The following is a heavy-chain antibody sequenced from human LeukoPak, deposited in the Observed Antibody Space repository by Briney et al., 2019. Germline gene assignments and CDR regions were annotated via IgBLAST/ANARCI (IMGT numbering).Heavy chain of an antibody. D-gene: IGHD1-26*01. Sequence: ASVKVSCKASGYTXTSYTISWVRQAPGQGLEWMGWISAYNGNTDYAQRLQDRVTMTTDTSTSTACMELRSLRSDDTAVYYCARDKAGATFWGQGTLVTVSS. CDR2: ISAYNGNT. CDR1: GYTXTSYT. V-gene: IGHV1-18*01. J-gene: IGHJ4*02. CDR3: ARDKAGATF.